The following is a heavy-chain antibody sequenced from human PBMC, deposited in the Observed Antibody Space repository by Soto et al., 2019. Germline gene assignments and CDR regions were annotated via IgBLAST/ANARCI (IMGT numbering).Heavy chain of an antibody. D-gene: IGHD2-21*01. V-gene: IGHV1-8*01. J-gene: IGHJ3*02. Sequence: ASVKVSCKASGYTFTSYDINWVRQATGQGLEWMGWMNPNSGNTGYAQKFQGRVTMTRNTSISTAYVELSSLRSEDTAVYYCARGMGYSDAFDIWGQGTMVTVSS. CDR3: ARGMGYSDAFDI. CDR1: GYTFTSYD. CDR2: MNPNSGNT.